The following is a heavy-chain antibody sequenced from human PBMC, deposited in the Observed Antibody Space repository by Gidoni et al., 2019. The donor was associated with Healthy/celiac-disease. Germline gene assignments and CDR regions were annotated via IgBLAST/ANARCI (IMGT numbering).Heavy chain of an antibody. CDR2: INPSGGST. D-gene: IGHD6-6*01. V-gene: IGHV1-46*03. J-gene: IGHJ6*02. Sequence: QVQLGQSGAEVKKPGASGKVSCKASGYTFTSYYMHWVRQAPGKGVEWMGIINPSGGSTSYAQKFQGRVTMTSDTSTSTVYMELSSLRSGATAVYYCASPSSSSTYYGMDVWGQGTTVTVSS. CDR1: GYTFTSYY. CDR3: ASPSSSSTYYGMDV.